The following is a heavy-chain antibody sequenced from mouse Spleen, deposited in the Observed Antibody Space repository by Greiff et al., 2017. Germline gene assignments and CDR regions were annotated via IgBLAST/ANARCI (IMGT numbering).Heavy chain of an antibody. D-gene: IGHD4-1*01. CDR3: ATGTGLDY. CDR1: GYTFTSYW. CDR2: IDPSDSET. J-gene: IGHJ2*01. V-gene: IGHV1-52*01. Sequence: QVQLQQPGAELVKPGASVKLSCKASGYTFTSYWMHWVKQRPIQGLEWIGNIDPSDSETHYNQKFKDKATLTVDKSSSTAYMQLSSLTSEDSAVYYCATGTGLDYWGQGTTLTVSS.